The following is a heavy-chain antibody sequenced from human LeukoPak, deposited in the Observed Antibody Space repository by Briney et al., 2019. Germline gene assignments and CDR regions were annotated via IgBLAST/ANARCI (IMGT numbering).Heavy chain of an antibody. CDR3: ARWNGSGPFDY. J-gene: IGHJ4*02. Sequence: PGGSLRLSCAASGFTFSGFRMHWFRQAPGKGLVWVSRINSDGSSTTYADSVKGRFTISRDNANNTLYLQMNSLRAEDTAVYYCARWNGSGPFDYWGQGTLVTVSS. CDR2: INSDGSST. D-gene: IGHD6-19*01. CDR1: GFTFSGFR. V-gene: IGHV3-74*01.